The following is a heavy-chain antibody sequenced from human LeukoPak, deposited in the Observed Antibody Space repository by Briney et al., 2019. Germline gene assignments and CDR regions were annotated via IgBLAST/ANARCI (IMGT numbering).Heavy chain of an antibody. CDR3: ARGTGIDY. Sequence: PSETLSLTCAVYGGSFSGYYWSWIRQPPGKGLEWIGEINHRGSTNYNPSLKSRVTISVDTSKNQFSLKLSSVTAADTAVYYCARGTGIDYWGQGTLVTVSS. J-gene: IGHJ4*02. CDR1: GGSFSGYY. V-gene: IGHV4-34*01. CDR2: INHRGST. D-gene: IGHD3-10*01.